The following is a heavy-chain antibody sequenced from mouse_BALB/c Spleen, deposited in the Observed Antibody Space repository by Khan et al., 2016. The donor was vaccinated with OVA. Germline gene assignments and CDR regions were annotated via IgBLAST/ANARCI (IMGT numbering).Heavy chain of an antibody. J-gene: IGHJ3*01. D-gene: IGHD2-2*01. Sequence: VQLKQSGPELMKPGASVEISCKASGYAFTSYYIHWVMQSHGTSLEWIGYIDPFSGGTTYNQKFKGKATLTVDKSSSTAYIHLTNLTSEDSAVYYWTRHGYVAWFTYWGQGTLVTVSA. CDR1: GYAFTSYY. CDR2: IDPFSGGT. V-gene: IGHV1S135*01. CDR3: TRHGYVAWFTY.